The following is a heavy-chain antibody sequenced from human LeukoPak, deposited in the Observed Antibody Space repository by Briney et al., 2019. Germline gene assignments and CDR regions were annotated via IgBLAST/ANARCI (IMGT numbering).Heavy chain of an antibody. CDR1: GFTFSTHA. CDR3: VKGGWGSTFDY. V-gene: IGHV3-23*01. CDR2: VASSTDTYFAGT. D-gene: IGHD3-16*01. J-gene: IGHJ4*02. Sequence: GGSLRLSCAASGFTFSTHAMTWVRQAPGKGLEWVSGVASSTDTYFAGTFYADSVQDRFTISRDDSSNTLYLQMNSLKTDDTAVYYCVKGGWGSTFDYWGRGTLVTVSS.